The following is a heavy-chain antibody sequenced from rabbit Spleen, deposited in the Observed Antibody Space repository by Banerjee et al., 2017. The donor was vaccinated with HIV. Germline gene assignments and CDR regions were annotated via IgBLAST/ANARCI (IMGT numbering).Heavy chain of an antibody. J-gene: IGHJ4*01. V-gene: IGHV1S45*01. Sequence: QEQLEESGGGLVKPEGSLTLTCTASGFSFSGGAYMCWVRQAPGKGLELIACIYTSSGSTYYATWVKGRFTISKTSSTTVTLQMTSLTAADTATYFCARDLVAVIGWNFNLWGPGTLVTVS. CDR3: ARDLVAVIGWNFNL. D-gene: IGHD1-1*01. CDR1: GFSFSGGAY. CDR2: IYTSSGST.